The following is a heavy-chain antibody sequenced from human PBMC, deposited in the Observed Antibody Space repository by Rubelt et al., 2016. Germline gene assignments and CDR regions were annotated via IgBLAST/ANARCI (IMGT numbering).Heavy chain of an antibody. CDR1: GYTFTSYG. Sequence: QVQLVQSGAEVKKPGASVKVSCKASGYTFTSYGISWVRQAPGQGLEWMGWIRAYNGNTNYAQKLQGRVTMTTDTSTSTAYMELRSRRSDDTAVYYCARNLIMITFGGVIVPPDYWGQGTLVTVSS. CDR2: IRAYNGNT. CDR3: ARNLIMITFGGVIVPPDY. J-gene: IGHJ4*02. V-gene: IGHV1-18*01. D-gene: IGHD3-16*02.